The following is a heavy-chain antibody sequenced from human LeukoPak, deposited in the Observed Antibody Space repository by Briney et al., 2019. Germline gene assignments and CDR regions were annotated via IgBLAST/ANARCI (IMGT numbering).Heavy chain of an antibody. Sequence: GASVKVSCKASGYTFTSYDINWVRQATGQGLEWMGWMNPNSGNTGYAQKFQGRVTMTRNTSISTAYMELSSLRSEDTAVYYCARVPALHDFWSGYYAYYYYYYMDVWGKGTTVTVSS. V-gene: IGHV1-8*01. CDR3: ARVPALHDFWSGYYAYYYYYYMDV. CDR2: MNPNSGNT. J-gene: IGHJ6*03. D-gene: IGHD3-3*01. CDR1: GYTFTSYD.